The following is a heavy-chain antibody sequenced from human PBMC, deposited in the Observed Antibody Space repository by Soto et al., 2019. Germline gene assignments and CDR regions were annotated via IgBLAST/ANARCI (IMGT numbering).Heavy chain of an antibody. CDR2: IIPILGIA. CDR3: AGSAVAGTLGDY. D-gene: IGHD6-19*01. CDR1: GGTFSSYT. J-gene: IGHJ4*02. V-gene: IGHV1-69*02. Sequence: QVQLVQSGAEVKKPGSSVKVSCKASGGTFSSYTISWVRQAPGQGLEWMGRIIPILGIANYAQKFQGRVTINADKSASTDYMELSSLRSEDTAVYYCAGSAVAGTLGDYWGQGTLVTVSS.